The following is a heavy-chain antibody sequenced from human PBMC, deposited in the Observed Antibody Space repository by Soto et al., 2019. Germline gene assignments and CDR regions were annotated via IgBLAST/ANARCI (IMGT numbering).Heavy chain of an antibody. CDR3: AKDPSGYTDGYYYYYYMDV. Sequence: GGSLRLSCAASGFSFSSYAMSWVRQAPGKGLEWVSTISGTGRSTYHADSVKGRFTISRDNSKNTVYLQLNSLRAEDTAVFYCAKDPSGYTDGYYYYYYMDVWGKGTTVTVSS. D-gene: IGHD6-25*01. CDR2: ISGTGRST. J-gene: IGHJ6*03. V-gene: IGHV3-23*01. CDR1: GFSFSSYA.